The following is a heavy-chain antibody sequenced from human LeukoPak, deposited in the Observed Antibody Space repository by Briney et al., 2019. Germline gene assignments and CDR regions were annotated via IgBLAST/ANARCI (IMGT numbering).Heavy chain of an antibody. D-gene: IGHD2/OR15-2a*01. Sequence: GGSLRLSCAASGFTFSSYSMNWVRQAPGTGLEWVSSITSNTNYIYYADSVKGRFTISRDNAKNSLYLQMNSLRAEDTAVYYCARVSILIVPYYAFDIWGQGTMVTVSS. V-gene: IGHV3-21*01. CDR1: GFTFSSYS. CDR3: ARVSILIVPYYAFDI. J-gene: IGHJ3*02. CDR2: ITSNTNYI.